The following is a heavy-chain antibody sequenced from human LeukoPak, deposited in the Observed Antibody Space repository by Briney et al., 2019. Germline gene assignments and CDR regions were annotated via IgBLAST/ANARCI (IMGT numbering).Heavy chain of an antibody. V-gene: IGHV3-74*01. CDR1: GFTFSSYS. D-gene: IGHD1/OR15-1a*01. CDR2: INSDGSST. Sequence: GGSLRLSXAASGFTFSSYSMNWVRQAPGKGLVWVSRINSDGSSTSYADSVKGRFTISRDNAKNTLYLQMNSLRAEDTAVYYCAREGGTVYYFDYWGQGTLVTVSS. J-gene: IGHJ4*02. CDR3: AREGGTVYYFDY.